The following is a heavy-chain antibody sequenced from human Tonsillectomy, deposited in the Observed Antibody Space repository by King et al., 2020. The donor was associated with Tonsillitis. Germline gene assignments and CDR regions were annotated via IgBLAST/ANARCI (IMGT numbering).Heavy chain of an antibody. CDR1: GGSISSGSYY. CDR2: IYPSGST. D-gene: IGHD5-18*01. CDR3: ARGYSYGYENDY. J-gene: IGHJ4*02. V-gene: IGHV4-61*02. Sequence: VQLQESGPGLVKPSQTLSLTCTVSGGSISSGSYYWSWIRQPAGKGLEWIGRIYPSGSTKYNPSLKSRVTMSVDTSKNQFSLKLSSVTAADTAVYYCARGYSYGYENDYWGQGTLVTVSS.